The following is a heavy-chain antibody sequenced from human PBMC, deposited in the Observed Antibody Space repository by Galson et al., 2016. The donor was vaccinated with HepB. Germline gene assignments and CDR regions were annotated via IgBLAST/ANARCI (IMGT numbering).Heavy chain of an antibody. Sequence: PGKGLEWVAVISYDGSNKYYADSVKGRFTISRDNSKNTLYLQMNSLRAEDTAGYYCPRTYGSGSYRRDAFDIWGQGTMVTVSS. D-gene: IGHD3-10*01. CDR2: ISYDGSNK. J-gene: IGHJ3*02. V-gene: IGHV3-30-3*01. CDR3: PRTYGSGSYRRDAFDI.